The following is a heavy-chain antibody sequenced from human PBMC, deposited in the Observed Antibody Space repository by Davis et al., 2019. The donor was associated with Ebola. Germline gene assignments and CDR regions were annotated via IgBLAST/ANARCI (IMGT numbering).Heavy chain of an antibody. Sequence: GESLKISCAASGFTFSSYAMHWVRQAPGKGLEWVAVISYDGSNKYYADSMKGRFTISRDNSKNTLYLQMNSLRAEDTAVYYCAREAYSSSWWTPIDPWGQGTLVTVSS. D-gene: IGHD6-13*01. V-gene: IGHV3-30-3*01. CDR2: ISYDGSNK. CDR3: AREAYSSSWWTPIDP. CDR1: GFTFSSYA. J-gene: IGHJ5*02.